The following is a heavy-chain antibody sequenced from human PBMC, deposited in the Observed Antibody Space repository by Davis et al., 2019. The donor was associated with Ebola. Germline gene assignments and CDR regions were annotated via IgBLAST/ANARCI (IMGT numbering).Heavy chain of an antibody. CDR2: NNPNSGGT. J-gene: IGHJ5*02. CDR3: ARGSGARVWPSQPWSDP. Sequence: AASVTVSCKASGYTFTGYYMHWVRQAPGQGLEWMGWNNPNSGGTNYAQKFQGWVTMTRDTSISTAYMELSRLRSDDTAVYYCARGSGARVWPSQPWSDPWGQGTLVTVSS. D-gene: IGHD3-16*01. V-gene: IGHV1-2*04. CDR1: GYTFTGYY.